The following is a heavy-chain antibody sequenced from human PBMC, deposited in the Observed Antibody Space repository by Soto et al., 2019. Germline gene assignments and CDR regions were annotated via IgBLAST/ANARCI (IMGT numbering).Heavy chain of an antibody. CDR1: CGSISSGDYY. Sequence: SETLSLTCTVSCGSISSGDYYWSWIRQHPGKGLEWIGTIYFSGTTYYNPSLKSRVTISVDTSKSQFSLKLSSVTAADTAVYYCARRDRSGFSYWLDTWGQGTLVTVSS. J-gene: IGHJ5*02. V-gene: IGHV4-31*03. D-gene: IGHD3-22*01. CDR2: IYFSGTT. CDR3: ARRDRSGFSYWLDT.